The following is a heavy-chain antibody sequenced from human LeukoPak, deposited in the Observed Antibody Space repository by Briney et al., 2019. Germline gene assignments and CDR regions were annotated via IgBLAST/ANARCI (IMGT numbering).Heavy chain of an antibody. V-gene: IGHV4-59*01. D-gene: IGHD4-17*01. Sequence: SETLSLTCTVSGGSISSYYWSWIRQPPGKGLEWIGYIYYSGSTNYNPSLKSRVTISVDTSKNQFSLELSSVTAADTAVYYCARGNGDYDAFDYWGQGTLVTVSS. CDR1: GGSISSYY. J-gene: IGHJ4*02. CDR2: IYYSGST. CDR3: ARGNGDYDAFDY.